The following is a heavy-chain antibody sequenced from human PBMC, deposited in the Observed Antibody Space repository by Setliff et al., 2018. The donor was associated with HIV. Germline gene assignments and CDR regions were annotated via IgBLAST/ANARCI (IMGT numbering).Heavy chain of an antibody. V-gene: IGHV4-39*01. J-gene: IGHJ3*02. CDR2: IYYSRDT. Sequence: SETLSLTCSVSGCSITSSGYHWGWIRRHPGTGLEWIGNIYYSRDTFYNASLRSRLTLSVDTSKNQFSLKLNSVTASDTAMYYCTRHRGPPWDAFDILGQGTMVTVSS. CDR1: GCSITSSGYH. CDR3: TRHRGPPWDAFDI.